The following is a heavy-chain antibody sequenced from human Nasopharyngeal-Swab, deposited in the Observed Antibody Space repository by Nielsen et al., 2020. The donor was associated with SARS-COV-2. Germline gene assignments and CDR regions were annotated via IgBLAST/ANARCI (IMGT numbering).Heavy chain of an antibody. CDR2: ISSSSSYI. CDR1: GFTFSSYS. Sequence: GESLKISCAASGFTFSSYSMNWVRQAPRKGLEWVSSISSSSSYIYYADSVKGRFTISRDNAKNSPYLQMNSLRAEDTAVYYCARSKHSGSYYYGMDVWGQGTTVTVSS. V-gene: IGHV3-21*01. J-gene: IGHJ6*02. CDR3: ARSKHSGSYYYGMDV. D-gene: IGHD1-26*01.